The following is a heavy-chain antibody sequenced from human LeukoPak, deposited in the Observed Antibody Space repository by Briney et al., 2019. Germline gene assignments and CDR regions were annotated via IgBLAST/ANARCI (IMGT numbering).Heavy chain of an antibody. CDR2: ISSSSSTI. V-gene: IGHV3-48*02. D-gene: IGHD3-22*01. J-gene: IGHJ4*02. CDR1: GFTVSSNY. Sequence: PGGSLRLSCAASGFTVSSNYMSWVRQAPGKGLEWVSYISSSSSTIHYAESVKGRFTISRDNAKNSLYLQMNSLRDEDTAVYYCAGEMAHYFDSSGYSFWGQGTLVTVSS. CDR3: AGEMAHYFDSSGYSF.